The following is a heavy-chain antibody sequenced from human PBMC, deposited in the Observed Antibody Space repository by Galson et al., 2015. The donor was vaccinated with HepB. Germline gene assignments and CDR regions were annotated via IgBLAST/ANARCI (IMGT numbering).Heavy chain of an antibody. V-gene: IGHV3-43*01. Sequence: SLRLSCAASGFTFDDYTMHWVRQAPGKGLEWVSLISWDGGSTYYADSVKGRFTISRDNSKNSLYLQMNSLRTEDTALYYCAKASSTSCYGVGCYFDYWGQGTLVTVSS. CDR3: AKASSTSCYGVGCYFDY. CDR1: GFTFDDYT. J-gene: IGHJ4*02. CDR2: ISWDGGST. D-gene: IGHD2-2*01.